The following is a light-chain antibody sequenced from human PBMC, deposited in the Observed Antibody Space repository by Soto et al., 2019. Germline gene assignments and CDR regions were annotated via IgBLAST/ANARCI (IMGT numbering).Light chain of an antibody. V-gene: IGKV3-11*01. CDR2: DAF. Sequence: EIVMTQSPVTQSLSPGERATLSCRASQSVSNYLAWYQQKPGQAPRLLIYDAFNRATGIPARFSGSGSGTDFTLTITSLEPEDFAIYYCQQRSVWVTFGGGTKVEMK. CDR3: QQRSVWVT. J-gene: IGKJ4*01. CDR1: QSVSNY.